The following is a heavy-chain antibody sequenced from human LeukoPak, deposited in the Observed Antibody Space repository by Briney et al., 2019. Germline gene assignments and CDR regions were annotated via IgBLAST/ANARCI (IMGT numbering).Heavy chain of an antibody. J-gene: IGHJ4*02. V-gene: IGHV1-46*01. D-gene: IGHD5-12*01. CDR2: INPSGGST. Sequence: ASVKVSCKASGFTFTSYYMHWVRQAPAQGLEWMGIINPSGGSTSYAQKFQGRVTMTRDTSTSTVYIELSSLRSEDTAVYYCARVRRAGYDFLGYWGQGTLVTVSS. CDR1: GFTFTSYY. CDR3: ARVRRAGYDFLGY.